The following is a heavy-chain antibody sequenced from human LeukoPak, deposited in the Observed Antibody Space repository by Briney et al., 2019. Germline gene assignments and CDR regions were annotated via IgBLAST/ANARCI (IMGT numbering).Heavy chain of an antibody. D-gene: IGHD2-2*01. CDR2: IYTSGST. J-gene: IGHJ6*03. CDR3: ASLDIVVVPAAMPASNYYYMDV. Sequence: SETLSLTCTVSGGSISSYYWSWIRQPAGKGLEWIGRIYTSGSTNYNPSLKSRLTISVDKSKNQFSLKLSSVTAADTAVYYCASLDIVVVPAAMPASNYYYMDVWGKGTTVTVSS. CDR1: GGSISSYY. V-gene: IGHV4-4*07.